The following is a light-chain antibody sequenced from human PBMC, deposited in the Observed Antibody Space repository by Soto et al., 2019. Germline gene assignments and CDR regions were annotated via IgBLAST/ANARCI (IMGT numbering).Light chain of an antibody. Sequence: DIQMTQSTSILSASVGARVTFAFRASQNIVDWLAWYQQKTGKAPKLLIYKASNLESGGPSRFGGSGSGSKFTLTISNLQPDDFSTYYCQQYKDNPWTFGQGTKVDIK. CDR1: QNIVDW. CDR2: KAS. J-gene: IGKJ1*01. V-gene: IGKV1-5*03. CDR3: QQYKDNPWT.